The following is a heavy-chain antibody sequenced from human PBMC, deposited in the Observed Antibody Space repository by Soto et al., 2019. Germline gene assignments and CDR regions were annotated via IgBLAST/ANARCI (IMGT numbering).Heavy chain of an antibody. CDR1: GGSFSGYY. J-gene: IGHJ5*02. Sequence: SETLSLTCAVYGGSFSGYYWSWIRQPPGKGLEWIGEINHSGSTNYNPSLKSRVTISVDTSKNQFSLKLTSVTAADTAVYYCARDRGGITVSSKPLGEWFDPWGQGTLVSVSS. D-gene: IGHD3-16*01. CDR3: ARDRGGITVSSKPLGEWFDP. V-gene: IGHV4-34*01. CDR2: INHSGST.